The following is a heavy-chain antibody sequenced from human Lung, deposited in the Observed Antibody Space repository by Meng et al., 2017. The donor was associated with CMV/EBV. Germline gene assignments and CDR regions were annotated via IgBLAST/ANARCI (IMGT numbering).Heavy chain of an antibody. V-gene: IGHV1-69*02. D-gene: IGHD2-2*01. J-gene: IGHJ6*02. CDR2: IIPILGIA. CDR1: GGTFSSYT. Sequence: SVKVSCKASGGTFSSYTISWVRQAPGQGLEWMGRIIPILGIANYAQKFQGRVTITADKSTSTAYMELSSLRSGDTAVYYCAINIVVVPAADFHYYYYGMDVWGQGTTVTVSS. CDR3: AINIVVVPAADFHYYYYGMDV.